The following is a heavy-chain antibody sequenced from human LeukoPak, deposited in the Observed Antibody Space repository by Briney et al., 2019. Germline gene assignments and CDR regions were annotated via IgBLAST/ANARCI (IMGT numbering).Heavy chain of an antibody. D-gene: IGHD3-9*01. V-gene: IGHV5-10-1*01. CDR3: ARIGDILTGYYWFDP. CDR1: GSSFTSYW. Sequence: GESLKISCKGSGSSFTSYWISWVRQMPGKGLEWMGRIDPSDSYTNYSPSFQGHVTISADKSISTAYLQWSSLKASDTAMYYCARIGDILTGYYWFDPWGQGTLVTVSS. CDR2: IDPSDSYT. J-gene: IGHJ5*02.